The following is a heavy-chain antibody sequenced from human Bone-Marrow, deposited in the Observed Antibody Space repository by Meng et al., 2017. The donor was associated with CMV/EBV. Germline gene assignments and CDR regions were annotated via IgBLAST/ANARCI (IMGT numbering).Heavy chain of an antibody. J-gene: IGHJ4*02. V-gene: IGHV3-30-3*01. CDR1: GFTFSSYA. Sequence: GESLKISCAASGFTFSSYAMHWVRQAPGKGLEWVAVISYDGSNKYYADSVKGRFTISRDNSKNTLYLQMNSLRAEDTAVYYCAKDMSRVVVPAAIDYWGQGTLVTVSS. D-gene: IGHD2-2*01. CDR2: ISYDGSNK. CDR3: AKDMSRVVVPAAIDY.